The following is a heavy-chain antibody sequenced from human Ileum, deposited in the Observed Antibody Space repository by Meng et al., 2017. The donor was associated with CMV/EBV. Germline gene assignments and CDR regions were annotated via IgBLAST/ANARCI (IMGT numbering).Heavy chain of an antibody. CDR3: GKSLGRYYDGHDY. J-gene: IGHJ4*02. CDR2: ISGSGSTT. V-gene: IGHV3-23*01. D-gene: IGHD3-22*01. Sequence: CEASGFTFTRSALAWVRQAPGKGLEWVSAISGSGSTTYFADSVKGRFTISRDNSDNTLFLQMHSLRAEDTAVYYCGKSLGRYYDGHDYWGQGTLVTVSS. CDR1: GFTFTRSA.